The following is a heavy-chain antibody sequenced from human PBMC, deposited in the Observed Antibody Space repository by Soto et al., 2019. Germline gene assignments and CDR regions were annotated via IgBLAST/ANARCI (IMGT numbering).Heavy chain of an antibody. Sequence: EVQLVESGGDLVQPGGSLRLSCAASGFTFNSHTMNWVRQAPGKGLEWLSYISDSSATIYYADSVKGRFTVSRDNAKNSLHLQTTTLRVEVRAVYYCAKDFGTYWGQGTLVTVSS. CDR2: ISDSSATI. V-gene: IGHV3-48*01. CDR3: AKDFGTY. CDR1: GFTFNSHT. J-gene: IGHJ4*02. D-gene: IGHD3-10*01.